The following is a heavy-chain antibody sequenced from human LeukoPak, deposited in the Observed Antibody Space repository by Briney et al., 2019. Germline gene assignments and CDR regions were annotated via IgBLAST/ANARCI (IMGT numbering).Heavy chain of an antibody. Sequence: PGGSLRLSCAASGFTFSSYAMSWVRQAPGKGLEWVSTVSGSGTRTWYAESVKGRFTISRDNSRNTLYLQMSSLRAEDTAVYYCATSTVMNDNCFDYWAQGTLVTVSS. D-gene: IGHD1-1*01. J-gene: IGHJ4*02. CDR2: VSGSGTRT. CDR3: ATSTVMNDNCFDY. V-gene: IGHV3-23*01. CDR1: GFTFSSYA.